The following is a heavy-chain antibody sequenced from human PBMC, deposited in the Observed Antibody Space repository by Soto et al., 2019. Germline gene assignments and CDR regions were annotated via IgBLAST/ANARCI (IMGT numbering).Heavy chain of an antibody. J-gene: IGHJ4*02. Sequence: PGGSLRLSCAASGFTFDDYAMHWVRQVPGKGLEWVSGISWNSGDIGYADSVKGRYTISRDNSKNTLYLQMNSLRAEDTAVYYCAKDPYYYDSSGYPMGPRFDYWGQGTLVTVSS. CDR1: GFTFDDYA. CDR3: AKDPYYYDSSGYPMGPRFDY. D-gene: IGHD3-22*01. CDR2: ISWNSGDI. V-gene: IGHV3-9*01.